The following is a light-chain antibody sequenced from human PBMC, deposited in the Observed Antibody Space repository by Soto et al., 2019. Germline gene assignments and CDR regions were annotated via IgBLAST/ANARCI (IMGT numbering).Light chain of an antibody. CDR3: QQYGDSPQT. CDR2: GAS. J-gene: IGKJ1*01. CDR1: QSFGSN. Sequence: DIVMTQSPLSLPFTPGDPASISCRSSQSFGSNLAWYQQKPGQAPRLLFYGASNRATAIPDRFSGSGFGTDFTLTITRLEPEDFAVYYCQQYGDSPQTFGPGTKVDIK. V-gene: IGKV3-20*01.